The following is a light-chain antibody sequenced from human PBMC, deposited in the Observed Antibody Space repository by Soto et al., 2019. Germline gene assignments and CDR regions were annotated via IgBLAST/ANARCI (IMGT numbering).Light chain of an antibody. V-gene: IGKV3-15*01. CDR1: QSVFSS. J-gene: IGKJ5*01. Sequence: EIVMTQSPATLSVSPGERATLSCRASQSVFSSLAWYQQRPGQAPRLLIYGSATRATGIPDRFSGSGSGTEFTLTISSLQSEDFAVYYCQQRDNWPPITFGQGTRLEIK. CDR2: GSA. CDR3: QQRDNWPPIT.